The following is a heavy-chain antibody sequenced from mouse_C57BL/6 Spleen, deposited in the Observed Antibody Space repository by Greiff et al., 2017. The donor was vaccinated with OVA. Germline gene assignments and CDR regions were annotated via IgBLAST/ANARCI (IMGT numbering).Heavy chain of an antibody. CDR1: GFNIKDDY. CDR2: IDPENGDT. CDR3: TYSNYLYWYFDV. Sequence: EVQLQQSGAELVRPGASVKLSCTASGFNIKDDYMHWVKQRPEQGLEWIGWIDPENGDTEYASKFQGKATITADTSSNTAYLQLSSLTSEDTAVYYCTYSNYLYWYFDVWGTGTTVTVSS. D-gene: IGHD2-5*01. J-gene: IGHJ1*03. V-gene: IGHV14-4*01.